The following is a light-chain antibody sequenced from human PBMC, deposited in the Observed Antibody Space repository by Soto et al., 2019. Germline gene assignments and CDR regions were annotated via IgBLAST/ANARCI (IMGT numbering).Light chain of an antibody. Sequence: QSVLTQPPSVSGSPGQSVAISCTGTSSDVGSYNRVSWYQQSPGTAPKLMIYDVSNRPSGVPDRFSGSKSGNTASLTISGLKDEDEAEYYCSSYTSSSTYVFGTGTKVXVL. CDR3: SSYTSSSTYV. CDR2: DVS. CDR1: SSDVGSYNR. V-gene: IGLV2-18*02. J-gene: IGLJ1*01.